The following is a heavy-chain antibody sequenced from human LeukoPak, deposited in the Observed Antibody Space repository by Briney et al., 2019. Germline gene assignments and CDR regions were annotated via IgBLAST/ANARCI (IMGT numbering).Heavy chain of an antibody. CDR3: AGEASGHYRDF. J-gene: IGHJ4*02. CDR1: GFSVSGDW. Sequence: GGSLRLSCAVSGFSVSGDWMTWVRQAPGKGLEWVANIKQDGSEKNYVESGKGRFTISRDNAELSFLLQMDSLRVEDTAVYYCAGEASGHYRDFWGQGSLVTVSS. CDR2: IKQDGSEK. V-gene: IGHV3-7*01. D-gene: IGHD3-3*01.